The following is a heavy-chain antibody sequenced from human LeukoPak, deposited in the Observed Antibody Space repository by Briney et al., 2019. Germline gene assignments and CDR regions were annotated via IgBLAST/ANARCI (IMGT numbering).Heavy chain of an antibody. D-gene: IGHD1-1*01. CDR2: FDPEDGET. Sequence: ASVKVSCKVSGYSLSELSMHWVRQAPGKGLEWLGGFDPEDGETIYAQKFQGRVILTEDTYTDTTYMELRSLRSEDTAVYYCATYQYIWKYFDCWGQGTLLTVSS. V-gene: IGHV1-24*01. J-gene: IGHJ4*02. CDR3: ATYQYIWKYFDC. CDR1: GYSLSELS.